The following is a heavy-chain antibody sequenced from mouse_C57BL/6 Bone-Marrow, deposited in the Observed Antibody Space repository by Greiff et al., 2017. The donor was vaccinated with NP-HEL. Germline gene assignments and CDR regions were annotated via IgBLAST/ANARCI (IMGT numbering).Heavy chain of an antibody. CDR1: GYTFTSYG. D-gene: IGHD2-3*01. J-gene: IGHJ3*01. Sequence: QVQLKQSGAELARPGASVKLSCKASGYTFTSYGISWVKQRTGQGLEWIGEIYPRSGNTYYNEKFKGKATLTADKSSSTAYMELRSLTSEDSAVYFCARPRDGFAYWGQGTLVTVSA. CDR3: ARPRDGFAY. CDR2: IYPRSGNT. V-gene: IGHV1-81*01.